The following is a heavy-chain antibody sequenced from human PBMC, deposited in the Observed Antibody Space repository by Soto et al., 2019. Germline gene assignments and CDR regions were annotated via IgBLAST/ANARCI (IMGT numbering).Heavy chain of an antibody. CDR1: GGSISSGGYS. Sequence: QLQLQESGSGLVKPSQTLSLTCAVSGGSISSGGYSWSWIRQPPGKGLEWIGYIYHSGSTYYNPSLKSRVTISVDRSKNQFSLKLSSVTAADTAVYYCVKLGDSSSWYYGWFDPWGQGTLVTVSS. CDR2: IYHSGST. CDR3: VKLGDSSSWYYGWFDP. V-gene: IGHV4-30-2*01. D-gene: IGHD6-13*01. J-gene: IGHJ5*02.